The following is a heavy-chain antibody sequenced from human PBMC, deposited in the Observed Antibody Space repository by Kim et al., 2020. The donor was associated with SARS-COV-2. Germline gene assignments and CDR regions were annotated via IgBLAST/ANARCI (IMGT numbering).Heavy chain of an antibody. J-gene: IGHJ4*02. Sequence: GGSLRLSCAASGFTFSSYAMHWVRQAPGKGLEWVAVIWYDGSNKYYADSVKGRFTISRDNSKNTLYLQMNSLRAEDTAVYYCAKARPWGFNKASFFDYWGQGTLVTVSS. CDR1: GFTFSSYA. V-gene: IGHV3-33*06. CDR2: IWYDGSNK. D-gene: IGHD7-27*01. CDR3: AKARPWGFNKASFFDY.